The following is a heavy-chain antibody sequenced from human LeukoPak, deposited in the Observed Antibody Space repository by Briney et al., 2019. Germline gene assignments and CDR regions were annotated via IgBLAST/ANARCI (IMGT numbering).Heavy chain of an antibody. J-gene: IGHJ6*03. CDR2: INHSGST. V-gene: IGHV4-34*01. CDR3: ARGGNYYYYYMDV. Sequence: TETLSLTCAVYGGSFSGYYWSWIRQPPGKGLEWIGEINHSGSTNYNPSLKSRVTISVDTSKNQFSLKLSSVTAADTAVYYCARGGNYYYYYMDVWGKGTTVTVSS. CDR1: GGSFSGYY.